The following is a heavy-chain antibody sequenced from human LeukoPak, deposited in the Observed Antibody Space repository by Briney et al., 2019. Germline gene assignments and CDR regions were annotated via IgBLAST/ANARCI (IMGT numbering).Heavy chain of an antibody. CDR2: ISPNSGGT. V-gene: IGHV1-2*02. Sequence: WMGWISPNSGGTDYAQNSQGRVTITRDASNSIVYMEVSSLSSDDTAVYYFARDSSAALEFWGQGTPVTVS. D-gene: IGHD2-2*01. J-gene: IGHJ4*02. CDR3: ARDSSAALEF.